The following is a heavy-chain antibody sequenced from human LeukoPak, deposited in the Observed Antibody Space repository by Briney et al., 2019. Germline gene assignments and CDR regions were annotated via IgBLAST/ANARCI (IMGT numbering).Heavy chain of an antibody. J-gene: IGHJ3*02. CDR3: ANKMRGYSYGKNDAFDI. CDR1: GGSFSGYY. V-gene: IGHV4-34*01. CDR2: INHSGST. D-gene: IGHD5-18*01. Sequence: PSETLSLTCAVYGGSFSGYYWSWIRQPPGKGLEWIGEINHSGSTNYNPSLKSRVTISVDTSKNLFSLKLSSVTAADTAVYYCANKMRGYSYGKNDAFDIWGQGTMVTVSS.